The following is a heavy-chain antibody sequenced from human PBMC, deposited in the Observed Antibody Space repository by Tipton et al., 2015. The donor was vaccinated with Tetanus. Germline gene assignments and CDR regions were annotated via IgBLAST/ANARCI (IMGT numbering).Heavy chain of an antibody. CDR2: FSGSGDGI. CDR3: ANKSVGTGNYPFEH. Sequence: SLRLSCATSGFTFSTYDLSWVRQAPGKGLQWVSTFSGSGDGIKYADSVKGRFTISRDNSERVLYLRMNNLRADDTAVYYCANKSVGTGNYPFEHWGQGSLVTVSS. D-gene: IGHD3/OR15-3a*01. CDR1: GFTFSTYD. V-gene: IGHV3-23*01. J-gene: IGHJ4*02.